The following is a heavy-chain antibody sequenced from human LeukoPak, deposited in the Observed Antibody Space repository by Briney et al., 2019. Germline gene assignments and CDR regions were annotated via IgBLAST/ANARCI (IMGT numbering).Heavy chain of an antibody. CDR1: GFTFDDYA. V-gene: IGHV3-23*01. CDR2: ISGSGGST. CDR3: AKSVVVVAASAGDWFDP. J-gene: IGHJ5*02. Sequence: GGSLRLSCAASGFTFDDYAMHWVRQAPGKGLEWVSGISGSGGSTYHADSVKGRFTISRDNSKNTLYLQMNSLRAEDTAVYYCAKSVVVVAASAGDWFDPWGQGTLVIVSS. D-gene: IGHD2-15*01.